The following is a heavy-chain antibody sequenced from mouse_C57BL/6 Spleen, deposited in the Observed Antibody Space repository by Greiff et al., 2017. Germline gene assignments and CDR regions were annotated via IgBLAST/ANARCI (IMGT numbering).Heavy chain of an antibody. Sequence: VQLQQSGPELVKPGASVKISCKASGYSFTDYNMNWVKQSNGKSLEWIGVINPNYGTISYNQKFKGKATLTVDQSSSTAYMQLNSLTSEDSAVYYCPITTVAYWYFDVWGTGTTVTVSS. CDR1: GYSFTDYN. CDR3: PITTVAYWYFDV. V-gene: IGHV1-39*01. CDR2: INPNYGTI. D-gene: IGHD1-1*01. J-gene: IGHJ1*03.